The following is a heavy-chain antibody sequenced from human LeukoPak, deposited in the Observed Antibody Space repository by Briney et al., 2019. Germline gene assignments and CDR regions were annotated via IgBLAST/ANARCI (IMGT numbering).Heavy chain of an antibody. CDR2: IYSSGTT. D-gene: IGHD2-8*01. CDR3: ARGPYLNCTSLRCWEDDKWFDP. Sequence: PSETLSLTCIVSGGPISRHYWAWIRQPAGKGPEWIGRIYSSGTTKYNPSLESRVTMSVDTSKNQFSLKLSSVTAADTAIYYCARGPYLNCTSLRCWEDDKWFDPWGQGTLVTVSS. CDR1: GGPISRHY. J-gene: IGHJ5*02. V-gene: IGHV4-4*07.